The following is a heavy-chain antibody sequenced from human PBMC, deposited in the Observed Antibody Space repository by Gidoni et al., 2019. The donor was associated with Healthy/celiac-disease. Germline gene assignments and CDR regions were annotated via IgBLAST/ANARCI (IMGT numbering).Heavy chain of an antibody. Sequence: EVQLLESGGGLVQPGGSLILSCAASGFTFSSYAMSWVRQAPGKGLEWVSAISGSGGSTYYADSVKGRFTISRDNSKNTLYLEMNSLRAEDTAVYYCAKDPRIAVESDPWGQGTLVTVSS. CDR3: AKDPRIAVESDP. J-gene: IGHJ5*02. CDR1: GFTFSSYA. D-gene: IGHD6-19*01. CDR2: ISGSGGST. V-gene: IGHV3-23*01.